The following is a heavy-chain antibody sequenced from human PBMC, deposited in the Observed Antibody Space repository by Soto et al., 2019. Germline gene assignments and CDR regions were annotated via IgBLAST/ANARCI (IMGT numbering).Heavy chain of an antibody. J-gene: IGHJ6*02. CDR1: GGSISSYY. V-gene: IGHV4-59*01. Sequence: SETLSLTCTVSGGSISSYYWSWIRQPPGKGLEWIGYIYYSGSTNYNPSLKSRVTISVDTSKNQFSLKLSSVTAADTAVYYCAREVGYCISTSCPSYSYYGMDVWGQGTTVTVSS. D-gene: IGHD2-2*01. CDR2: IYYSGST. CDR3: AREVGYCISTSCPSYSYYGMDV.